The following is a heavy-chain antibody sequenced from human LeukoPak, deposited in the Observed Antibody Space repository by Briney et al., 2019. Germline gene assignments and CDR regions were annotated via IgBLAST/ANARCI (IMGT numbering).Heavy chain of an antibody. J-gene: IGHJ6*02. D-gene: IGHD2/OR15-2a*01. Sequence: ASVKVSCKISGYTLADLSMHWVRQAPGKGLEWMGGFDPEDGETIYAQNFQGRVTMTDYTSTDTAYIEVSGLRSDDTAVYFCATTFRATDDDYYGMDVWGQGTTVTVSS. CDR3: ATTFRATDDDYYGMDV. CDR1: GYTLADLS. CDR2: FDPEDGET. V-gene: IGHV1-24*01.